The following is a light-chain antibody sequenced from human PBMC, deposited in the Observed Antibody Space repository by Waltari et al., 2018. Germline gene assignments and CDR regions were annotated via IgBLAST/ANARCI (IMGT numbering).Light chain of an antibody. CDR3: QQYGSSPYT. J-gene: IGKJ2*01. Sequence: EIVLTQSPGTLSLSPGERSTLSCRASQSVSIRYLAWYQQKPGQAPRLLIYVASSRATGIPDRFSGSGSGTDFTLTISRLEPEDFAVYYCQQYGSSPYTFGQGTKLEIK. CDR1: QSVSIRY. V-gene: IGKV3-20*01. CDR2: VAS.